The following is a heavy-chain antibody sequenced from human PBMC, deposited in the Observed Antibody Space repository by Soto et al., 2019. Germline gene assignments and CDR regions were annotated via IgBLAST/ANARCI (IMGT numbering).Heavy chain of an antibody. CDR3: AKRSQSRIATADNIDY. J-gene: IGHJ4*02. V-gene: IGHV3-43D*04. CDR1: GFTFDDYA. CDR2: ISWDGAGT. D-gene: IGHD6-13*01. Sequence: GGSLRLFCAASGFTFDDYAMHWVRQAPGKGLEWVSLISWDGAGTYYADSVKGRFTISRDNSKNSLYLQMTSLRAEDTALYYCAKRSQSRIATADNIDYWGQGTLVTVSS.